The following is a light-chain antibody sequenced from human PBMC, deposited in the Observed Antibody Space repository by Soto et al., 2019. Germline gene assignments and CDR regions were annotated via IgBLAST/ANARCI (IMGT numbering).Light chain of an antibody. CDR3: SSYTSSSTL. CDR1: SSDVGGYNY. J-gene: IGLJ3*02. V-gene: IGLV2-14*01. Sequence: QSVLTQPASVSGSPGQSITISCTGTSSDVGGYNYVSWYQQHPGKAPKLMIYDVSNRPSGVSNRFSGSKSGNTASLTISGLQAEDEADYYCSSYTSSSTLFCGGTKLTVL. CDR2: DVS.